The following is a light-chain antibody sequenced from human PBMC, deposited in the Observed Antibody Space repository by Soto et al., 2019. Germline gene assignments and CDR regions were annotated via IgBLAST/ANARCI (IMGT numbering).Light chain of an antibody. J-gene: IGKJ1*01. CDR2: GAS. V-gene: IGKV3-15*01. CDR1: QSVSTN. CDR3: QVYNKLPT. Sequence: EIVMTQSPVTLSVSPGERATLSCRASQSVSTNLAWYQQKPGQAPRVLIYGASTRATNIPARFSGSGSGTDLTLTIRRLRYEDFVIYYCQVYNKLPTLGQGTKVDIK.